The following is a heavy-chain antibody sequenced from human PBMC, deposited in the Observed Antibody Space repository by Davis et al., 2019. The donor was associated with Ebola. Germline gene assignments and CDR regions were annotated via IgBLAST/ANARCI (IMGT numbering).Heavy chain of an antibody. CDR1: GFTFSSYW. Sequence: GGSLRLSCAASGFTFSSYWMHWVRQAPGKGLEWVSSISSSSSYIYYADSVKGRFTISRDNAKNSLYLQMNSLRAEDTAVYYCASGSTHSLSRYYYDSGSVDYWGQGTLVTVSS. CDR2: ISSSSSYI. J-gene: IGHJ4*02. D-gene: IGHD3-10*01. V-gene: IGHV3-21*01. CDR3: ASGSTHSLSRYYYDSGSVDY.